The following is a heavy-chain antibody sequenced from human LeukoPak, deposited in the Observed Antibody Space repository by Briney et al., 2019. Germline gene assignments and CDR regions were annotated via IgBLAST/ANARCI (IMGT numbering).Heavy chain of an antibody. CDR3: ARGNSGYDYAFDI. J-gene: IGHJ3*02. V-gene: IGHV4-4*07. CDR2: IYTSGST. Sequence: SETLSLTCTVSGGSVSSFYWTWIRQPAGKGLEWIGRIYTSGSTNYNPSLKSRVTISLDTSKNQFSLRVSSVASADTAVYYCARGNSGYDYAFDIWGQGTMVTVSS. CDR1: GGSVSSFY. D-gene: IGHD5-12*01.